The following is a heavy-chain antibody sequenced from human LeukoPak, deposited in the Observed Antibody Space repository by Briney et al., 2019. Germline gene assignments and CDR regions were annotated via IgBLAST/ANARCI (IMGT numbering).Heavy chain of an antibody. V-gene: IGHV3-20*04. CDR3: ARAYSSGRDY. J-gene: IGHJ4*02. CDR1: GFTFSSYG. D-gene: IGHD6-25*01. Sequence: GGSLRLSCAASGFTFSSYGMHWVRQAPGKGLEWVSGINWNGGSTGYADSVKGRFTISRDNAKNSLYLQMNSLRAEDTALYYCARAYSSGRDYWGQGTLVTVSS. CDR2: INWNGGST.